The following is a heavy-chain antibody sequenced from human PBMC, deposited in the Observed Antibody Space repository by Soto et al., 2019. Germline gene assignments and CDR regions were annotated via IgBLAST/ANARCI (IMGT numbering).Heavy chain of an antibody. D-gene: IGHD3-22*01. V-gene: IGHV2-5*02. J-gene: IGHJ4*02. Sequence: QITLKESGPTLVKPTQTLTLTCTFSGFSLSTSGVGVGWIRQPPGKALEWLALIYWDDDKRYSPSLKSRLTITEDTSRNQVVLTMTDMDPVDTATYYCAHRRGYDSSGYYTFDYWGEGTLVTVSS. CDR1: GFSLSTSGVG. CDR2: IYWDDDK. CDR3: AHRRGYDSSGYYTFDY.